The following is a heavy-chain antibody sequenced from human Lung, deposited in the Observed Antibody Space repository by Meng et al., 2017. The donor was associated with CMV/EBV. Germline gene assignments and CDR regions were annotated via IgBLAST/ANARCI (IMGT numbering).Heavy chain of an antibody. CDR2: IYYSGSS. J-gene: IGHJ6*02. V-gene: IGHV4-30-4*08. Sequence: LXCTVSGASIDSDNYYWSWIRQPPGKGLEWIGYIYYSGSSFYNPSLKSRVTISLNMSKNQFSLYLSSVTAADTAVYYCARADYYNLMDVWVQGTTVTV. CDR1: GASIDSDNYY. CDR3: ARADYYNLMDV.